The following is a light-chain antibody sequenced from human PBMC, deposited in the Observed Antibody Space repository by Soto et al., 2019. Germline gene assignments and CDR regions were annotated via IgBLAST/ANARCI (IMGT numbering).Light chain of an antibody. J-gene: IGKJ4*01. CDR2: AAS. CDR1: QDIKDW. Sequence: DVQMTQSPYSLSASVGDRVTITCRAIQDIKDWFAWYQPKPAKAPKSLISAASNLQPGFPSRFSRSPAGTEFTLTITSLQPEDSATYYCQQYNIYPLTFGGGTKVEIK. V-gene: IGKV1D-16*01. CDR3: QQYNIYPLT.